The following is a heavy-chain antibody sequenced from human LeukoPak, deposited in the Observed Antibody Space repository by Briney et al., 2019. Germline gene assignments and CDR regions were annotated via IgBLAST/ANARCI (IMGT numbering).Heavy chain of an antibody. CDR3: ASRHCSGGGCYFAGADPFDY. D-gene: IGHD2-15*01. V-gene: IGHV3-53*01. Sequence: PGGSLRLSCAASGFTFNTYTMNWVRQAPGKGLEWVSVIYSGGNIYYIDSVKGRFTISRDTSKNTLYLQMNSLRAEDTAVYFCASRHCSGGGCYFAGADPFDYWGQGTLVTVSS. CDR1: GFTFNTYT. J-gene: IGHJ4*02. CDR2: IYSGGNI.